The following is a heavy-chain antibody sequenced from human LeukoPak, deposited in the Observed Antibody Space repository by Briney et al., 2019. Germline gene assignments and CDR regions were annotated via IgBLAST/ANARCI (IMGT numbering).Heavy chain of an antibody. CDR1: GFSLSTSGMC. CDR2: IDWDDDK. V-gene: IGHV2-70*11. CDR3: ARIQGIAAAGKENWFDP. D-gene: IGHD6-13*01. J-gene: IGHJ5*02. Sequence: SGPTLVNPTQTLTLTCTFSGFSLSTSGMCVSWIRQPPGKALEWLARIDWDDDKYYSTSLKTRLTISKDTSKNQVVLTMTNMDPVDTATYYCARIQGIAAAGKENWFDPWGQGTLVTVSS.